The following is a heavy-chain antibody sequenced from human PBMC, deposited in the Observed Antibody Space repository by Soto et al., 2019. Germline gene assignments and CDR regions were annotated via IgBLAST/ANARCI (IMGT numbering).Heavy chain of an antibody. Sequence: GASVKVSCKASGGTFSSYAISWVRQAPGQGLEWMGGIIPIFGTANYAQKFQGRVTITADESTSTAYMELSSLRSEDTAVYYCARDGYNPLPPPPYYYYYGMDVWGQGTTVTVSS. CDR3: ARDGYNPLPPPPYYYYYGMDV. CDR2: IIPIFGTA. CDR1: GGTFSSYA. V-gene: IGHV1-69*13. J-gene: IGHJ6*02. D-gene: IGHD5-12*01.